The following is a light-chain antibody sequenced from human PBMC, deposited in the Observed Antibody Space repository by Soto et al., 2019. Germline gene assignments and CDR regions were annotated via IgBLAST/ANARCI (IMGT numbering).Light chain of an antibody. J-gene: IGLJ3*02. V-gene: IGLV1-40*01. Sequence: QSVLTQPPSVSGAPGQRVTISCAGTSSNIGAGYGVHWYQQLPGRAPKLLIHNYVNRPSGVPDRFSGSKSGTSASLAINGLHSEDEADYYCASWDDNLNGGVFGGGTKLTVL. CDR1: SSNIGAGYG. CDR2: NYV. CDR3: ASWDDNLNGGV.